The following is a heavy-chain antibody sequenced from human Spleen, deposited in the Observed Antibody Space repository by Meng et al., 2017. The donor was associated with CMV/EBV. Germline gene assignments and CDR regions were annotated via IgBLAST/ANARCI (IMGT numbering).Heavy chain of an antibody. D-gene: IGHD3-22*01. CDR3: ARGLDSSGYYHPFDY. Sequence: VQPVQAGAEVTKPGSSVKVSCKASGGTFSSYAISWVRQAPGQGLEWMGGIIPIFGTANYAQKFQGRVTITADESTSTAYMELSSLRSEDTAVYYCARGLDSSGYYHPFDYWGQGTLVTVSS. V-gene: IGHV1-69*12. CDR2: IIPIFGTA. J-gene: IGHJ4*02. CDR1: GGTFSSYA.